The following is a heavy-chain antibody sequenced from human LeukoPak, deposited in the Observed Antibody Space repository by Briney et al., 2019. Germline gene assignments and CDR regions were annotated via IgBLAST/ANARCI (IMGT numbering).Heavy chain of an antibody. V-gene: IGHV4-4*07. CDR1: GGSISSYY. D-gene: IGHD5-18*01. CDR3: ASLYTAMVTTGYYYGMDV. J-gene: IGHJ6*02. CDR2: IHTTGRT. Sequence: PSETLSLTCTVSGGSISSYYWSWIRQPAGKGLEWIGRIHTTGRTNYNPSLKSRVTMSVDTSKNQFSLKLTSVTAADTAVYYCASLYTAMVTTGYYYGMDVWGQGTTVTVSS.